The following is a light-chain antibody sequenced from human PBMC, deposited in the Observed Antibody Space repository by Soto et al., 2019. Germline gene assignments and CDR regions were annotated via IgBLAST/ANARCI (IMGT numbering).Light chain of an antibody. V-gene: IGKV1D-13*01. J-gene: IGKJ4*01. CDR3: QKFNNYPLT. Sequence: MQMTQSPSSLADPVVAVVTITGRASQSISSYLNWYQQKPGKAPKLLIYDASSLESGVPSRFSGSGSGTAFTLTISSLQPEDFATYYCQKFNNYPLTCGGG. CDR2: DAS. CDR1: QSISSY.